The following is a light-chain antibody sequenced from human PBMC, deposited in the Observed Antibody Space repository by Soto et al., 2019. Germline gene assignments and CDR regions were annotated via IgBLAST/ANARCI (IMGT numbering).Light chain of an antibody. CDR1: QSVSSN. J-gene: IGKJ5*01. CDR3: QQYATSPIT. V-gene: IGKV3-15*01. CDR2: GAS. Sequence: EIVMTQSPATLSVSPGERATLSCRASQSVSSNLALYQQKPGQAPRLLIYGASTRATGIPARFSGSGSGTDFTLTISRLEPEDFAVYYCQQYATSPITFGQGTRLEI.